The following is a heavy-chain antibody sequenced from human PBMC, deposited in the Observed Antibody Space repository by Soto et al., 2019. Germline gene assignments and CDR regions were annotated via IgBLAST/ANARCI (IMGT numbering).Heavy chain of an antibody. V-gene: IGHV1-69*01. Sequence: QVQLVQSGAEVQKPGSSVKVSCKASGGTFSSYAISWVRQAPGQGLEWMGGIIPIFGTANYAQKFQGRVTITADESTSTAYMELSSLRSEDTAVYYCASPSVKQQLRMYFDYWGQGTLVTVSS. J-gene: IGHJ4*02. CDR1: GGTFSSYA. CDR3: ASPSVKQQLRMYFDY. CDR2: IIPIFGTA. D-gene: IGHD6-13*01.